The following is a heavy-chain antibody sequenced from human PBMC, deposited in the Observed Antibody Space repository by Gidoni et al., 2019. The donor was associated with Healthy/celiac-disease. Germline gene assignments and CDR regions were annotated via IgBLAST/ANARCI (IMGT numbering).Heavy chain of an antibody. CDR3: ARARSYHFDY. J-gene: IGHJ4*02. D-gene: IGHD1-26*01. Sequence: QLQLQESGPGLVKPSETLSLTCPVSGGSISSSSYYWGWLRQPPGKGLEWIGSIYDSGSNYYNPSLKSRVTISVDTSKNQFSLKLSSVTAADTAVYYCARARSYHFDYWGQGTLVTVSS. CDR2: IYDSGSN. CDR1: GGSISSSSYY. V-gene: IGHV4-39*07.